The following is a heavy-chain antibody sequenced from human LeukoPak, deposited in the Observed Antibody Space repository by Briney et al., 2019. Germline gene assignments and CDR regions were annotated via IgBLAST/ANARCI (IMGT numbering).Heavy chain of an antibody. Sequence: GGSLTLSCAASGFTYNSYGMHWVREAPGKGLEWVADIWYDGSNKNSAHSVKGPFTISRDNSKNTLYLQMNSLRAEDTAVYYCARDSERYSYGLNWFDPWGHGTLVTVSS. CDR1: GFTYNSYG. CDR3: ARDSERYSYGLNWFDP. J-gene: IGHJ5*02. V-gene: IGHV3-33*01. D-gene: IGHD5-18*01. CDR2: IWYDGSNK.